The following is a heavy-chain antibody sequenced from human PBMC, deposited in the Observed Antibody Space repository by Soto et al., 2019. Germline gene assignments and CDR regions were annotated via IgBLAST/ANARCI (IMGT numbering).Heavy chain of an antibody. D-gene: IGHD1-1*01. Sequence: QVQLVQSGAEVKKPGSSVKVSCKASGGTFSSYAISWVRQAPGQGLEWMGGIIPIFGTANYAQKFQGRVTISADESTSTAHREVSSLRSVDTAVYYCARDGGKATTESAALDYWGQGTLATVSS. V-gene: IGHV1-69*12. CDR3: ARDGGKATTESAALDY. J-gene: IGHJ4*02. CDR1: GGTFSSYA. CDR2: IIPIFGTA.